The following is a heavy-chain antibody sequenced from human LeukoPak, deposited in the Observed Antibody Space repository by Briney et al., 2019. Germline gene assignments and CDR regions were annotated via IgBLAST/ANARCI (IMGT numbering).Heavy chain of an antibody. J-gene: IGHJ4*02. CDR3: ARDVTMVRGVAYFDY. Sequence: GGSLTLSCAASGFTFDDYAMSWVRQAPGKGLEWVSGINWNGGSTGYADSVKGRFTISRDNAKNSLYLQMNSLRAEDTALYHCARDVTMVRGVAYFDYWGQGTLVTVSS. CDR2: INWNGGST. D-gene: IGHD3-10*01. V-gene: IGHV3-20*01. CDR1: GFTFDDYA.